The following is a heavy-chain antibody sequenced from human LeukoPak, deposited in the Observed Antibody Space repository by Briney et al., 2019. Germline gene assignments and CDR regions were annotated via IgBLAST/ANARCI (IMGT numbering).Heavy chain of an antibody. CDR3: ARSRHSFDSTGFPHY. D-gene: IGHD3-22*01. V-gene: IGHV3-21*04. CDR1: GFTFSSYN. J-gene: IGHJ4*02. Sequence: GGSLRLSCAASGFTFSSYNMDWVRQAPGKGLEWVSSISSSTYIQYRDSVKGRFTISRDNAKNSLYLQMNSLRAEDTALYYCARSRHSFDSTGFPHYWGQGTLVTVSS. CDR2: ISSSTYI.